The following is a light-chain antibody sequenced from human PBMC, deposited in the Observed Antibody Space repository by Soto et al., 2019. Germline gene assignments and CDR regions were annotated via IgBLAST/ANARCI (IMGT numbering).Light chain of an antibody. CDR2: EVS. J-gene: IGLJ2*01. Sequence: QSALTQPASVSGSPGQSVTISCTGTTTDIRRYNYVSWYQHHPDKAPKLILYEVSNRPSGVSDRFSGSKSGTTASLTISGLQPEDEASYYCSSYTSSGTLVFGGGTKVTV. CDR1: TTDIRRYNY. V-gene: IGLV2-14*01. CDR3: SSYTSSGTLV.